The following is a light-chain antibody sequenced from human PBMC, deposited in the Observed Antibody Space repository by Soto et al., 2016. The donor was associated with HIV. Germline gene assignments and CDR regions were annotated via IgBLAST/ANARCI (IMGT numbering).Light chain of an antibody. J-gene: IGLJ2*01. CDR1: NIGTKG. CDR3: QVWDNGSDHGDVI. Sequence: SCVLTQPPSVSVAPGKTARITCGGNNIGTKGVHWYQQKPGQAPVLVVYDDSDRPSGIPERFSGSNSGNTATLTISRVEAGDEADYFCQVWDNGSDHGDVIFGGGTKLTVL. V-gene: IGLV3-21*03. CDR2: DDS.